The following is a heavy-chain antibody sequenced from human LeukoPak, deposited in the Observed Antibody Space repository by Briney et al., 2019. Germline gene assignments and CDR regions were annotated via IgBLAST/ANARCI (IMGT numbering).Heavy chain of an antibody. CDR1: GFTFISYA. V-gene: IGHV3-23*01. Sequence: PGGALRLSCAASGFTFISYAMSWVRQAPGKGLEWVSAISGSGVSTYYADSVKGRFTISRDNSKNTLYLQMNSLRAEDTAVYYCAKAGDIVVVPAAYPFDYWGQGTLVTVSS. D-gene: IGHD2-2*01. CDR3: AKAGDIVVVPAAYPFDY. CDR2: ISGSGVST. J-gene: IGHJ4*02.